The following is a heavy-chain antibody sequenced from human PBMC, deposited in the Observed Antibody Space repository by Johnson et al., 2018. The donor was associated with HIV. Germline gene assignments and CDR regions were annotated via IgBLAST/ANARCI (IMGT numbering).Heavy chain of an antibody. V-gene: IGHV3-33*01. CDR2: IWYDGSNK. CDR3: ARGAYCGGCSYIGFDL. CDR1: GFTFSSYG. J-gene: IGHJ3*01. Sequence: QVQLVESGGGVVQPGRSLRLSCAAYGFTFSSYGMHWVRQAPGKGLEWVAVIWYDGSNKYYADSVKGRFTISRDNSKNTLYLQMNSLRAEDTAVYYCARGAYCGGCSYIGFDLWGQGTKVTVSS. D-gene: IGHD2-21*01.